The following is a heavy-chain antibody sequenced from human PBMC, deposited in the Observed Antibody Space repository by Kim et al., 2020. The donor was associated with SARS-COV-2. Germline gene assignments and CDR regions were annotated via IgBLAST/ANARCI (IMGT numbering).Heavy chain of an antibody. CDR2: ISYDGSNK. V-gene: IGHV3-30-3*01. J-gene: IGHJ3*02. Sequence: GGSLRLSCAASGFTFSSYAMHWVRQSPGKGLEWVAVISYDGSNKYYADFVKGRFTIFRDTYKNMLYLQMNSLRAEDTAVYYCASLTSGTFRLRYFDWFPLDAFDIWGQGTMVTVSS. CDR1: GFTFSSYA. CDR3: ASLTSGTFRLRYFDWFPLDAFDI. D-gene: IGHD3-9*01.